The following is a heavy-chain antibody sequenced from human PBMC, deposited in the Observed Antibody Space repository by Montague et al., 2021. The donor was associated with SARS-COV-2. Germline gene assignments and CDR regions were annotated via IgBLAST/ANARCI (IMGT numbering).Heavy chain of an antibody. V-gene: IGHV4-59*01. Sequence: SETLSLTCSVYGGSISTYYWSWIRQPPGKGLEWIGYIYYSGSTNYNPSLKSRVTISIDTPKNQFSLELSSVTAADMAVYYCARPGGYCTGCSCYYVYWGQGTLVTVSS. CDR2: IYYSGST. CDR3: ARPGGYCTGCSCYYVY. D-gene: IGHD2-15*01. J-gene: IGHJ4*03. CDR1: GGSISTYY.